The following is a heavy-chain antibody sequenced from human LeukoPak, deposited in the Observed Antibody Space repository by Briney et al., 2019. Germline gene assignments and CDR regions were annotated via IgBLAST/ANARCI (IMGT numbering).Heavy chain of an antibody. D-gene: IGHD2-2*01. CDR2: IYYRGNT. J-gene: IGHJ6*03. CDR1: GGSISGCSYY. V-gene: IGHV4-39*07. Sequence: PSETLTLTCTVSGGSISGCSYYWGWIRPPPGKGLDWIGTIYYRGNTYYNTSFKGRVSISVDTSKNQFSLKVSSVTAADTAVYYCARTSEGYFRSTRCWAYYYYMDVWGKGTTVTISS. CDR3: ARTSEGYFRSTRCWAYYYYMDV.